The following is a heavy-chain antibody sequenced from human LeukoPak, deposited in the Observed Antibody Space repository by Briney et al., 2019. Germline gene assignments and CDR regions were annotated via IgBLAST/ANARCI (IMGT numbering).Heavy chain of an antibody. CDR1: GGTFSSYA. J-gene: IGHJ4*02. V-gene: IGHV1-69*13. D-gene: IGHD3-22*01. Sequence: SVKVSCKASGGTFSSYAIGWVRQAPGQGLEWVGGIIPIFGTANYAQKFQGRVTITADESTSTAYMELSSLRSEDTAVYYCASGYYYDSSGYSSAFDYWGQGTLVTVSS. CDR2: IIPIFGTA. CDR3: ASGYYYDSSGYSSAFDY.